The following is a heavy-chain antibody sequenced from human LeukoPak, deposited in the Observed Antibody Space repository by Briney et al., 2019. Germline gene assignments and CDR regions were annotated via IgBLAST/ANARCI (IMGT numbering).Heavy chain of an antibody. CDR3: ARGLPSTVTTPFDP. CDR2: IYTSGST. CDR1: GGSISSGSYY. Sequence: SKTLSLTCTVSGGSISSGSYYWSWIRQPAGKGLEWIGRIYTSGSTNYNPSLKSRVTISVDTSKNQFSLKLSSVTAADTAVYYCARGLPSTVTTPFDPWGQGTLVTVSS. J-gene: IGHJ5*02. V-gene: IGHV4-61*02. D-gene: IGHD4-17*01.